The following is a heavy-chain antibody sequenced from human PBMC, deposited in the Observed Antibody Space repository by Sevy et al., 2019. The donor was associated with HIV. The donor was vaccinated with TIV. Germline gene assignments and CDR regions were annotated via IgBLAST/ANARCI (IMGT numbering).Heavy chain of an antibody. Sequence: GGSLRLSCAASGFTFSGYAMSWVRQAPGKGLEWVSLITGSGSKTYYADSVKGRFTISRDNSKNTVNLQMNSLRVEDTAIYYSAKETWGLFDPWGQGILVTVSS. V-gene: IGHV3-23*01. CDR1: GFTFSGYA. CDR2: ITGSGSKT. D-gene: IGHD7-27*01. CDR3: AKETWGLFDP. J-gene: IGHJ5*02.